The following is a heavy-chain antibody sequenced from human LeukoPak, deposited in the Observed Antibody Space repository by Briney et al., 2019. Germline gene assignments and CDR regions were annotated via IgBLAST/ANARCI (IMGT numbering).Heavy chain of an antibody. CDR1: GFNFYNFW. CDR2: IKQNGMDT. D-gene: IGHD3-10*01. CDR3: ASNLASSFHI. V-gene: IGHV3-7*01. Sequence: GGSLRLSCAASGFNFYNFWMTWVRQAPGKGLEWVANIKQNGMDTYYVDSVKGRFTISRDNAKNSLYLQMNSLRVEDTAIYYCASNLASSFHIWGQGKMVIVSS. J-gene: IGHJ3*02.